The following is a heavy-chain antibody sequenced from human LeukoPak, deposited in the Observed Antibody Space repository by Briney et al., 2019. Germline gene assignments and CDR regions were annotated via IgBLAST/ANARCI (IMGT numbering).Heavy chain of an antibody. V-gene: IGHV4-39*01. CDR1: GGSISSSSYY. D-gene: IGHD2-2*01. CDR3: ARHAIGIVVVPAAPFDY. CDR2: IYYSAST. Sequence: PSETLSLTCTVSGGSISSSSYYWGWIRQPPGKGLEWIGSIYYSASTYYNPSLKSRVTISVDTSKNQFSLKLSSVTAADTAVYYCARHAIGIVVVPAAPFDYWGQGTLVTVSS. J-gene: IGHJ4*02.